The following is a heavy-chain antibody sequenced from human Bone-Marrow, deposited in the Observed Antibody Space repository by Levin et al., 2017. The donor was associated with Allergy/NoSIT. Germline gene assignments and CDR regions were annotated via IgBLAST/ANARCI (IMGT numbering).Heavy chain of an antibody. CDR3: TRGGSFDDFLSGYYDGNYFDS. CDR2: INAANGYT. Sequence: ASVKVSCKASGYSFTTYVLHWVRQAPGQRPEWMGWINAANGYTQYSEKLKGRISITRDTSANVVYMQLSRLTSDDTAVYYCTRGGSFDDFLSGYYDGNYFDSWGQGSLITVSS. V-gene: IGHV1-3*01. J-gene: IGHJ5*01. CDR1: GYSFTTYV. D-gene: IGHD3-3*01.